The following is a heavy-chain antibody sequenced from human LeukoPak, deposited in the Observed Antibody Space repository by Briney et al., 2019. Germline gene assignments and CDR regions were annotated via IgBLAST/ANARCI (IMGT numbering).Heavy chain of an antibody. D-gene: IGHD3-3*01. Sequence: GASVKVSCKASGYTFTSYYMHWVRQAPGQGLEWMGWINSNSGGTNYAQKFQGRVTMTRDTSISTAYMELSMLRSDDTAVYYCARGRVDGVVIYFDYWGQGTLVTVSS. CDR3: ARGRVDGVVIYFDY. J-gene: IGHJ4*02. CDR1: GYTFTSYY. CDR2: INSNSGGT. V-gene: IGHV1-2*02.